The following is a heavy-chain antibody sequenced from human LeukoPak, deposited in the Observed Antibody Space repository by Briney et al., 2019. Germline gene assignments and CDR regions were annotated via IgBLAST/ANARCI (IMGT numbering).Heavy chain of an antibody. J-gene: IGHJ3*02. V-gene: IGHV3-20*04. Sequence: GGSLRLSCTASGFTFDDYGMNWVRQAPRKGLEWVSSINWNGGRTGYVDSVKGRFTVSRDNAKNSLYLQMNSLRAEDTALYYCARDGTSDAFDIWGQGTMVTVSS. D-gene: IGHD1-26*01. CDR3: ARDGTSDAFDI. CDR1: GFTFDDYG. CDR2: INWNGGRT.